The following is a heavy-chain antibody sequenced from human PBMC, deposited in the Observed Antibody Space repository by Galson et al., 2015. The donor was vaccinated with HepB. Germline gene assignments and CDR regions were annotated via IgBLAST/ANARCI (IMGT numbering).Heavy chain of an antibody. V-gene: IGHV1-2*06. D-gene: IGHD1-26*01. CDR2: INPNSGDT. J-gene: IGHJ4*02. CDR3: ARQDDSSGSYYY. CDR1: GYTFTGYY. Sequence: SVKVSCKASGYTFTGYYMHWVRQAPGQGLEWMGRINPNSGDTDYAQKFQGRVTMTRDTSISTAYMELSRLRSDDTAVYYCARQDDSSGSYYYWGQGTLVTVSS.